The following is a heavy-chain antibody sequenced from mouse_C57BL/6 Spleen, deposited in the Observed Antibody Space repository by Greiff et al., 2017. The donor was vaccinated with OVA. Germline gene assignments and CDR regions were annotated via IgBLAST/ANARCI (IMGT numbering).Heavy chain of an antibody. D-gene: IGHD1-1*02. V-gene: IGHV1-15*01. J-gene: IGHJ4*01. CDR3: TLTMKMDY. Sequence: VKLVESGAELVRPGASVTLSCKASGYTFTDYEMHWVKQTPVHGLEWIGAIDPETGGTAYNQKFKGKAILTADKSSSTAYMELRSLTSEDSAVYYCTLTMKMDYWGQGTSVTVSS. CDR1: GYTFTDYE. CDR2: IDPETGGT.